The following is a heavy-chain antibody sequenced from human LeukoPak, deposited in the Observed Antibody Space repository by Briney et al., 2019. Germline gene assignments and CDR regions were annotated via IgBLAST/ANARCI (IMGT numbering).Heavy chain of an antibody. CDR1: GAAVSSYY. Sequence: PSETLSLTCTVSGAAVSSYYWSGIRQPPGKGLEWIGFIYYSGSTNYDPSLKSRVTISVDTSKNQFSLKLNSVTAADAAVYYCARDPRTIVGASYWYFDLWGRGTLVTVSS. V-gene: IGHV4-59*02. D-gene: IGHD1-26*01. CDR2: IYYSGST. CDR3: ARDPRTIVGASYWYFDL. J-gene: IGHJ2*01.